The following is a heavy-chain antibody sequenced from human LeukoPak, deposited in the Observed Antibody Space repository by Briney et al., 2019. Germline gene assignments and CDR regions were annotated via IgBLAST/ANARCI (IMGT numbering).Heavy chain of an antibody. CDR2: IYSGGNT. CDR3: VRDEGFHGSGSN. V-gene: IGHV3-66*01. Sequence: GGSLRLSCAASGFTVSSNYMSWVRQAPGKGLEWVSVIYSGGNTYYADSVKGRFTISRDNSKNTLYLQMNSLRGEDTAVYYCVRDEGFHGSGSNWGQGTLVTVSS. D-gene: IGHD3-10*01. CDR1: GFTVSSNY. J-gene: IGHJ4*02.